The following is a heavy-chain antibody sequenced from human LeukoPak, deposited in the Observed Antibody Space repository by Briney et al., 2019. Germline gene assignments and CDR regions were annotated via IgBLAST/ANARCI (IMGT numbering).Heavy chain of an antibody. J-gene: IGHJ6*03. D-gene: IGHD3-3*01. CDR1: GFTFSSYG. Sequence: GGSRRLSCAASGFTFSSYGMHWVRQAPGKGLEWVAVIWYDGSNKYYADSVKGRFTISRDNSKNTLYLQMNSLRAEDTAVYYCARDEYYDFWSGYYMRDYYYYMDVWGKGTTVTVSS. V-gene: IGHV3-33*08. CDR3: ARDEYYDFWSGYYMRDYYYYMDV. CDR2: IWYDGSNK.